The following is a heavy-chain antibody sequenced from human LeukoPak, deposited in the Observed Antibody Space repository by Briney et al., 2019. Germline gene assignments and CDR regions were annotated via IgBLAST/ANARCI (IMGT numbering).Heavy chain of an antibody. V-gene: IGHV4-34*01. CDR1: GGSFSGYY. CDR2: INHSGST. Sequence: SETLSLTCAVYGGSFSGYYWSWIRQPPGKGLEWIGEINHSGSTNYNPSLKSRVTISVDTSKNQFSRKLSSGTAADTAVYYCARSEGPRLWHAFDIWGQGTMVTVSS. CDR3: ARSEGPRLWHAFDI. J-gene: IGHJ3*02. D-gene: IGHD2-21*01.